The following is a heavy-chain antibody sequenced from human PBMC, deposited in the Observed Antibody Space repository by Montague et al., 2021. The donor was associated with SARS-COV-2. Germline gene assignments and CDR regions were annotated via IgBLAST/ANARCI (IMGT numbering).Heavy chain of an antibody. D-gene: IGHD6-19*01. CDR3: VRYSGWFYFDF. V-gene: IGHV6-1*01. J-gene: IGHJ4*02. CDR1: GDSVSSNSVA. Sequence: CAISGDSVSSNSVAWSWTRQSPSRGLEWLGRTYYRSKWYSDYAPSVRGRLTVNPDASKNGFSLELNYVTPEDTAVYYCVRYSGWFYFDFWGQGTLVIVSS. CDR2: TYYRSKWYS.